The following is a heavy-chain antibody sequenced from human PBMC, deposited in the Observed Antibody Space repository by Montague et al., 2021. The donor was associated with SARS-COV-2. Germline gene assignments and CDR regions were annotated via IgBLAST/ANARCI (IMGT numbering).Heavy chain of an antibody. D-gene: IGHD3-16*01. CDR3: ARGGTYHYGMDV. J-gene: IGHJ6*02. CDR1: DGSISSPNW. CDR2: IYYTGNT. Sequence: SETLSLTCTVSDGSISSPNWWNWVRQPPGKGLEWIGEIYYTGNTNYNPSLKSRVTIFIDKSKNHFSPQLSSVTAADTVVYYCARGGTYHYGMDVWGQGTTVAVSS. V-gene: IGHV4-4*02.